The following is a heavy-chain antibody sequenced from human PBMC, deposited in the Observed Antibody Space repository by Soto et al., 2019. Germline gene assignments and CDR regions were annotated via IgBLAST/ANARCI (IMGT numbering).Heavy chain of an antibody. D-gene: IGHD6-19*01. CDR3: ATSSDWSPLLDY. CDR2: INNGGGT. V-gene: IGHV1-2*02. CDR1: QYTLTNSY. Sequence: GASVKVSCMVSQYTLTNSYLHWVRQAPGQRPEWMGWINNGGGTIYAQKFQGRLTMTRDTSITTAYMELSRLSSDDTAFYYCATSSDWSPLLDYWGQGTLVTVSS. J-gene: IGHJ4*02.